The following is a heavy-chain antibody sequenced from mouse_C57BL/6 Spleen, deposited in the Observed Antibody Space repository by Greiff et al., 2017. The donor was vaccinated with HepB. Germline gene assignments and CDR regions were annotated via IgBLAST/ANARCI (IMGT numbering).Heavy chain of an antibody. CDR1: GFTFSSYA. CDR2: ISDGGSYT. Sequence: EVKLMESGGGLVKPGGSLKLSCAASGFTFSSYAMSWVRQTPEKRLEWVATISDGGSYTYYPDNVKGRFTISRDNAKNNLYLQMSHLKSEDTAMYYCARSTAYYAMYYWGQGTSVTVSS. V-gene: IGHV5-4*03. J-gene: IGHJ4*01. CDR3: ARSTAYYAMYY.